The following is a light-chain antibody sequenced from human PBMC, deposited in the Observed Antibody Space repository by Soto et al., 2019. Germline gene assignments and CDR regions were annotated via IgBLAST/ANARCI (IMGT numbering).Light chain of an antibody. J-gene: IGKJ1*01. CDR2: EVS. CDR3: MQGTRWPWT. Sequence: DVVMTQSPLSLPVTLGQPASISCRSSQSLIHSDGSTYLSWFQQRPGRSPRRLIYEVSDRDSGFRDRFSDSGSGSDFTLKISKVEAEDVGVYYCMQGTRWPWTFGQGTEVEIK. V-gene: IGKV2-30*02. CDR1: QSLIHSDGSTY.